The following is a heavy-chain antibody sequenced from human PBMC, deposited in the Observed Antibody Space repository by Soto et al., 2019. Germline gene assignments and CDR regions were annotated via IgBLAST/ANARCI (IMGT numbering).Heavy chain of an antibody. D-gene: IGHD3-22*01. CDR1: GFTFSDYY. CDR2: ISGSGGST. J-gene: IGHJ4*02. Sequence: SCAASGFTFSDYYMSWIRQAPGKGLEWVSAISGSGGSTYYADSVKGRFTISRDNSKNTLYLQMNSLRAEDTAVYYCAKAGPNYYDSPGYWGQGTLVTVSS. CDR3: AKAGPNYYDSPGY. V-gene: IGHV3-23*01.